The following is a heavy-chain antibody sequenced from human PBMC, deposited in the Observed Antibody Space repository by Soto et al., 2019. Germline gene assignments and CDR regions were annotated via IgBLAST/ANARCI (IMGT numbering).Heavy chain of an antibody. Sequence: SVKVSCKASGGTFSSYAISWVRQAPGQGLEWMGGIIPIFGTANYAQKFQGRVTITADESTSTAYMEPSSLRSEDTAVYYCARVGSMITFGGVIAPYYYGMDVWGQGTTVTVSS. D-gene: IGHD3-16*02. V-gene: IGHV1-69*13. CDR3: ARVGSMITFGGVIAPYYYGMDV. J-gene: IGHJ6*02. CDR2: IIPIFGTA. CDR1: GGTFSSYA.